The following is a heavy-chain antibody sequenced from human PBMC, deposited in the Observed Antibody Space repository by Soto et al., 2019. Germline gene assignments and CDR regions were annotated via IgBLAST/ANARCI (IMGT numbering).Heavy chain of an antibody. Sequence: QVQLQESGPGLVKPSQTLSLTCTVSGGSISSGGYYWSWMRQHSGKGLEWIGYIYYSGSTYYNPSLKSRVSISVDTSKNHFSLKLSSVTAADTAVYYCARYSNWYYFDYWGQGTLVTVSS. CDR2: IYYSGST. D-gene: IGHD4-4*01. CDR3: ARYSNWYYFDY. CDR1: GGSISSGGYY. J-gene: IGHJ4*02. V-gene: IGHV4-31*03.